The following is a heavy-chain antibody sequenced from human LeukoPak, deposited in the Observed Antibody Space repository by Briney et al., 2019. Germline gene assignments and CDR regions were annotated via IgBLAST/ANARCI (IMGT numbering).Heavy chain of an antibody. V-gene: IGHV3-30*18. CDR2: ISYDGSNK. CDR3: AKDQIAVAGRYFDY. J-gene: IGHJ4*02. D-gene: IGHD6-19*01. CDR1: GFTFSSYG. Sequence: PGGSLRLSCAAFGFTFSSYGMHWVRQAPGKGLEWVAVISYDGSNKYYAHSLKGRFTISRDNSKNTLYLQMTSLRAEDTAVYYCAKDQIAVAGRYFDYWGQGTLVTVSS.